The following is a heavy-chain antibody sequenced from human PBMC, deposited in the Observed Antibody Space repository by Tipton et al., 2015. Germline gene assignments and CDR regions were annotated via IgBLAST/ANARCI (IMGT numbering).Heavy chain of an antibody. J-gene: IGHJ4*02. CDR3: ARHKDSGTYPLDY. Sequence: PGLVKPSETLSLTCTVSGASISSPNSFWGWIRQSPGKGLEWIGSILHRGTTYYNPSLKSRVTMSRDTSKNQFSLKLTSVTAADTAVYYCARHKDSGTYPLDYWGQGTLVTVSS. CDR2: ILHRGTT. CDR1: GASISSPNSF. V-gene: IGHV4-39*07. D-gene: IGHD3-10*01.